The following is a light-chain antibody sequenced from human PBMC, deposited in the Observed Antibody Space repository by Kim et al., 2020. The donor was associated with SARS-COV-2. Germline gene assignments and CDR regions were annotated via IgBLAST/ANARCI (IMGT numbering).Light chain of an antibody. J-gene: IGLJ3*02. CDR3: NSRDSSGNHWV. CDR2: GKN. CDR1: SLRSYY. V-gene: IGLV3-19*01. Sequence: SSELTQDPAVSVALGQTARITCQGDSLRSYYASWYQQKPGQAPVLVIYGKNNRPSGIPDRFSGSSSGNTASLTITGAQAEDEADYYCNSRDSSGNHWVFGGGTQLTVL.